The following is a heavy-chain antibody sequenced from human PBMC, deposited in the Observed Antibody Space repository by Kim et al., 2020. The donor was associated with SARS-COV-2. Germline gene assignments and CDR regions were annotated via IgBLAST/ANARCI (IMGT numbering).Heavy chain of an antibody. Sequence: GGSLRLSCAASGFTFSDSAMYWVRQASGKGLEWVGRIRSKANSYAKAYDVSVKGRFIISRDESKNTAYLQMNSLKTEDTANYYCTRVPPYSNSWLDAFV. CDR3: TRVPPYSNSWLDAFV. J-gene: IGHJ3*02. CDR1: GFTFSDSA. CDR2: IRSKANSYAK. D-gene: IGHD6-13*01. V-gene: IGHV3-73*01.